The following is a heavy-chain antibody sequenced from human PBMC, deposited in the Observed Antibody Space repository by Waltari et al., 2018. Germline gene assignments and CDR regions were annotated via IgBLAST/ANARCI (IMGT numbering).Heavy chain of an antibody. V-gene: IGHV4-39*01. CDR3: ARAHGNCSTSSCYRTATAAFDY. D-gene: IGHD2-2*02. CDR2: SLFTGTT. J-gene: IGHJ4*02. Sequence: QLQLQESGPGLVKPSETLSLTCDVPGGAMGSTSYYWAWLRQPPGKGLEWIGISLFTGTTYYNPSLKSRLTMSVDTWENQFSLTLTSLTAADTAVYFCARAHGNCSTSSCYRTATAAFDYWSQGTLVTVS. CDR1: GGAMGSTSYY.